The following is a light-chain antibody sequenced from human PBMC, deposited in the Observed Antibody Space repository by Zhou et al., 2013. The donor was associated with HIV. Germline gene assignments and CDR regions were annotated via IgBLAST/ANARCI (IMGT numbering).Light chain of an antibody. Sequence: DIQMTQSPSSLSASVGDRVTITCRASQSISSYLNWYQQKPGKAPKLLIYAASSLQSGVPSRFSGRGSGTDFTLTISSLQPEDFATYYCQQSYSLLFTFGP. CDR3: QQSYSLLFT. J-gene: IGKJ3*01. V-gene: IGKV1-39*01. CDR2: AAS. CDR1: QSISSY.